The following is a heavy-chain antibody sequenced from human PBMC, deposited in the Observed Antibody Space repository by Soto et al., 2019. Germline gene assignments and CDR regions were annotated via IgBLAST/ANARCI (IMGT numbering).Heavy chain of an antibody. J-gene: IGHJ5*02. D-gene: IGHD1-1*01. CDR2: IYPGDSDT. Sequence: GESLNISCKASGFSFTTSWIGWVPQIPGKGPEWMGIIYPGDSDTRYSPSSQGHVTFSVDKSISTAYLQWSSLKASDTAMYFCARQGGTGWFDHWGQGTLVTVSS. V-gene: IGHV5-51*01. CDR3: ARQGGTGWFDH. CDR1: GFSFTTSW.